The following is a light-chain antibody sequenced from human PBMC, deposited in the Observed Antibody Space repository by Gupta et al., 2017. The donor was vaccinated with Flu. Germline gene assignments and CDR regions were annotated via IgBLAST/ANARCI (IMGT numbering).Light chain of an antibody. J-gene: IGKJ3*01. Sequence: EIVLTQSPGTLSLSPGERPTLSCRASQSVPGNSLAWYQQEPGQAPRLLIYGASSRATGVPDRFSGSGSGTDFTLTISRLEPEDFAVYYCQQYGNSPFTFGPGTKVDI. CDR2: GAS. CDR1: QSVPGNS. CDR3: QQYGNSPFT. V-gene: IGKV3-20*01.